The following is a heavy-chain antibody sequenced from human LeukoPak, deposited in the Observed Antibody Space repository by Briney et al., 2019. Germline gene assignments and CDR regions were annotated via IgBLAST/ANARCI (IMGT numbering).Heavy chain of an antibody. CDR1: GFTFSAYG. Sequence: GGSLRLSCAASGFTFSAYGMTWGRQAPGKGLEWVSAISGSAAATFYADSVKGRFTISRDNSRDTLYLQMNSLRAEDTAVYYCAKRGPGSPQSGKYYFDYWGQGTLVTVSS. CDR2: ISGSAAAT. J-gene: IGHJ4*02. CDR3: AKRGPGSPQSGKYYFDY. V-gene: IGHV3-23*01. D-gene: IGHD3-10*01.